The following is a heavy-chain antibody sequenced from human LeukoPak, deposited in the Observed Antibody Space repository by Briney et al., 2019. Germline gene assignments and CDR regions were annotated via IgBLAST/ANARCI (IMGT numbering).Heavy chain of an antibody. Sequence: GGSLRLSCAASGFTFSGSAMHWVRRASGKGLEWVGRIRSKAKNYETTYAPSVKGRFAISRDDSKNTAFLQMNGLKTEDTAMYYCTRPNYGDYADDYWGQGTLVTVSS. J-gene: IGHJ4*02. D-gene: IGHD4-17*01. V-gene: IGHV3-73*01. CDR2: IRSKAKNYET. CDR3: TRPNYGDYADDY. CDR1: GFTFSGSA.